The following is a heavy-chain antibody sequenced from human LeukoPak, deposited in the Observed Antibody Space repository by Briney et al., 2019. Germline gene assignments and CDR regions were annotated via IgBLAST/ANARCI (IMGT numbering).Heavy chain of an antibody. Sequence: GGSLRLSCAASGFTFSSYSMNWVRQAPGKGLDWVSSISSSSSYIYYADSVKGRFTISRDNSKNTLFLHMNSLRAEDTAVYSCAKGYYGSGSYGWFDYWGQGTLVTVSP. CDR3: AKGYYGSGSYGWFDY. V-gene: IGHV3-21*04. CDR2: ISSSSSYI. CDR1: GFTFSSYS. J-gene: IGHJ4*02. D-gene: IGHD3-10*01.